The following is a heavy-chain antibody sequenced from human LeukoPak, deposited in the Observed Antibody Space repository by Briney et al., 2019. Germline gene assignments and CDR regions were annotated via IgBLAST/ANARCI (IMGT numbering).Heavy chain of an antibody. CDR1: GFTFSSYA. CDR3: AKDASGIAAAGPAYYFDY. D-gene: IGHD6-13*01. J-gene: IGHJ4*02. Sequence: GGSLRLSCAASGFTFSSYAMHWVRQAPGKGLEWVAVISYDGSNKSYADSVKGRFTISRDNSKNTLYLQMNSLRAEDTAVYYCAKDASGIAAAGPAYYFDYWGQGTLVTVSS. V-gene: IGHV3-30*04. CDR2: ISYDGSNK.